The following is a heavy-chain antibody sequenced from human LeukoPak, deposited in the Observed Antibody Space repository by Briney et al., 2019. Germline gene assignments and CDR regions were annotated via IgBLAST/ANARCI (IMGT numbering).Heavy chain of an antibody. CDR1: RFISSNYA. CDR3: ARQDCSGGSCYLDY. CDR2: ISYHGSDQ. D-gene: IGHD2-15*01. Sequence: GGSLRLSCAASRFISSNYAMHWVRQAPGKGLDWVAVISYHGSDQYYADSVKGRFTISRDYSKNTLYLQMNSLRTEDTAVYYCARQDCSGGSCYLDYWGQGTLVTVSS. J-gene: IGHJ4*02. V-gene: IGHV3-30*04.